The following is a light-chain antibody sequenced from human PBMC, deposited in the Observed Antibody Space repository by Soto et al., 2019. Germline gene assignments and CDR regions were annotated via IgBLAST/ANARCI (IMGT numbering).Light chain of an antibody. CDR1: ISNFGSNF. CDR3: AAWDDSLSGVV. V-gene: IGLV1-47*01. CDR2: RNN. Sequence: QSVLTQPPSASGTPGQRVTISCSCSISNFGSNFIYWYQQLPGAAPKLLISRNNERPSGVPDRFSGSKSGTSAALAISGLRAEDEADYHCAAWDDSLSGVVFGGGTQLTVL. J-gene: IGLJ3*02.